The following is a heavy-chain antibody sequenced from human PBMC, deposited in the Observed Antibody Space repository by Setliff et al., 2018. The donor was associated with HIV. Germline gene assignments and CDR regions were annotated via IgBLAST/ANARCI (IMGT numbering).Heavy chain of an antibody. CDR2: IYYGGNT. D-gene: IGHD3-10*01. CDR1: GASVTSSSYH. V-gene: IGHV4-39*01. J-gene: IGHJ4*02. Sequence: SETLSLTCSVSGASVTSSSYHWGWIRQPPGKGLEWIGSIYYGGNTYSNPSLRSRLSISLDTSKNQFSLELYSVTAADTAVYYCATHYGSGSYYNYWGQGMLVTVSS. CDR3: ATHYGSGSYYNY.